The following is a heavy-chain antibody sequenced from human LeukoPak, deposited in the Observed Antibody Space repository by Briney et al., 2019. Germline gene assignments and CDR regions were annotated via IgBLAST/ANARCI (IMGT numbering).Heavy chain of an antibody. D-gene: IGHD3-9*01. Sequence: ETLSLTCTVSGGSINNYYWSWVRQAPGKGLEWVSAISGSGGSTYYADSVKGRFTISRDNSKNTLYLQMNSLGAEDTAVYYCAKALTYYDILTGHYDYWGQGTLVTVSS. J-gene: IGHJ4*02. CDR3: AKALTYYDILTGHYDY. V-gene: IGHV3-23*01. CDR2: ISGSGGST. CDR1: GGSINNYY.